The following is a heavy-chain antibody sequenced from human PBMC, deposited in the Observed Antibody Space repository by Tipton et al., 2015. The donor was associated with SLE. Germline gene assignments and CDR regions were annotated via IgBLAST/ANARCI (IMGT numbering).Heavy chain of an antibody. J-gene: IGHJ2*01. CDR2: IYYSGST. CDR1: GGSISSYY. V-gene: IGHV4-59*12. CDR3: VRGQEDWYFDV. Sequence: TLSLTCTVSGGSISSYYWSWIRQPPGKGLEWIGYIYYSGSTNYNPSLKSRVTISVDTSKNQFSLTLSSVTAADTAVYFCVRGQEDWYFDVWGRGTLVTVSS.